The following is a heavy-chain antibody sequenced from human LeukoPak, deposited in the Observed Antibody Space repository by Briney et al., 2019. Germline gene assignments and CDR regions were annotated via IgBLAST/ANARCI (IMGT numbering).Heavy chain of an antibody. V-gene: IGHV1-46*01. CDR1: GFSSYY. Sequence: ASVKVSCRASGFSSYYLHWVRQAPGQGFEWMGIINPSGSSTNYAQKFPGRVTMTRDTSTSTVYMELNSLRSEDTAVYYCASLYGGEPGYWGQGTLVTVSS. D-gene: IGHD4-23*01. CDR2: INPSGSST. CDR3: ASLYGGEPGY. J-gene: IGHJ4*02.